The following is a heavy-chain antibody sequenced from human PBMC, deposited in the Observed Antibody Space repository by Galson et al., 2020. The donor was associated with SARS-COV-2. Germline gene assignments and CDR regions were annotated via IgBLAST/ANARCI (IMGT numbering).Heavy chain of an antibody. CDR1: GASLSSDDYY. CDR2: IYYSGRT. J-gene: IGHJ2*01. V-gene: IGHV4-30-4*01. Sequence: SETLSLTCTVSGASLSSDDYYWSWIRQPPGKGLEWIGHIYYSGRTYYNPSLKSRVTISVDTSKNQFSLNLSSVTAADTAVYYCVRVNPGVRKRWYFNLWGRGTLVTVSS. D-gene: IGHD2-8*01. CDR3: VRVNPGVRKRWYFNL.